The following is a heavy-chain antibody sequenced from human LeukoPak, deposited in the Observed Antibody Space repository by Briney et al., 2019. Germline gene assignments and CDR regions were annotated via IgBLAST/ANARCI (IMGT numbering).Heavy chain of an antibody. V-gene: IGHV3-11*04. J-gene: IGHJ6*03. Sequence: GGSLRLSCAASGFTFSDYYMSWIRQAPGKGLEWVSYISSSGSTIYYADSVKGRFTISRDNAKNSLDLQMNSLRAEDTAVYYCARLYCSSTSCNIYYYYYYMDVWGKGTTVTVSS. CDR2: ISSSGSTI. CDR1: GFTFSDYY. D-gene: IGHD2-2*01. CDR3: ARLYCSSTSCNIYYYYYYMDV.